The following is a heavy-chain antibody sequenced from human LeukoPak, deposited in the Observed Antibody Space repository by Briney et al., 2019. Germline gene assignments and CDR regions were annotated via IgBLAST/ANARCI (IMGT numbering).Heavy chain of an antibody. CDR1: GYTFTSYG. Sequence: ASVKVSCKASGYTFTSYGISWVRQAPGQGLEWMGWISAYNGNTNYAQKLQGRVTMTTDTSTSTAYMELRSLRSDDTAVYYCARDRRDWNYRLEYYYYMDVWGKGTTVIVSS. CDR2: ISAYNGNT. D-gene: IGHD1-7*01. J-gene: IGHJ6*03. CDR3: ARDRRDWNYRLEYYYYMDV. V-gene: IGHV1-18*01.